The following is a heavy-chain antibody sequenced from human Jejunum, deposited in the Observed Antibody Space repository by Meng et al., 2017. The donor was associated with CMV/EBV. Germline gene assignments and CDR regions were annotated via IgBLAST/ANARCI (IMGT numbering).Heavy chain of an antibody. Sequence: CTATGFTFADHAMNWVRQAPGKGLEWVGFIRSKAYGGTTEYAASVKGRFTISRDDSKSIAYLQMSSLKTEDTAIYYCTRASTASVWGQGTLVTVSS. J-gene: IGHJ4*02. V-gene: IGHV3-49*04. CDR1: GFTFADHA. CDR3: TRASTASV. CDR2: IRSKAYGGTT. D-gene: IGHD2-2*01.